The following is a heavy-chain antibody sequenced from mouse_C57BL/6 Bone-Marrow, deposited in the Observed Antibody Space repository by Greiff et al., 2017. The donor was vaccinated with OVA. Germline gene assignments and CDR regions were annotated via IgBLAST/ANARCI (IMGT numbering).Heavy chain of an antibody. D-gene: IGHD2-1*01. CDR3: ARQGYGNCWYFDV. V-gene: IGHV5-2*01. CDR2: INSAGGST. J-gene: IGHJ1*03. Sequence: EVQGVESGGGLVQPGESLKLSCESNEYEFPSHDMSWVRKTPEKRLELVAAINSAGGSTYYPDTLERRFTISRDNTKKTLYLQMSSLRSEDTALYYCARQGYGNCWYFDVWGTGTTVTVSS. CDR1: EYEFPSHD.